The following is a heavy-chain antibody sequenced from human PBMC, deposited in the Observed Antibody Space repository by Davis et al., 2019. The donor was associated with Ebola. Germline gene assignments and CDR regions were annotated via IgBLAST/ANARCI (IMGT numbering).Heavy chain of an antibody. J-gene: IGHJ5*02. Sequence: GESLKISCAASGFTFSGSAMHWVRQASGKGLEWVGRIRSKANSYATAYAASVKGRFTISRDDSKNTAYLQMNSLKTEDTAVYYCATIAYSGSYYLGGWFDPWGQGTLVTVSS. D-gene: IGHD1-26*01. V-gene: IGHV3-73*01. CDR1: GFTFSGSA. CDR2: IRSKANSYAT. CDR3: ATIAYSGSYYLGGWFDP.